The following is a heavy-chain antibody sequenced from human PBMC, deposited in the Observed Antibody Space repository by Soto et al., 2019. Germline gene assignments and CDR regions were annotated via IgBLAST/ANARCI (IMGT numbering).Heavy chain of an antibody. Sequence: QVQLVQSGAEEKKPGASVTVSCKASGYTFTGYAMHWVRQAPGQRLEWMGWINAGNGNTKYSQKFQGRVTITRDTSESTAYMELSSLRSEDTAVYYCARAVAVAADFDYWGQGTLVTVSS. CDR1: GYTFTGYA. D-gene: IGHD6-19*01. J-gene: IGHJ4*02. V-gene: IGHV1-3*05. CDR3: ARAVAVAADFDY. CDR2: INAGNGNT.